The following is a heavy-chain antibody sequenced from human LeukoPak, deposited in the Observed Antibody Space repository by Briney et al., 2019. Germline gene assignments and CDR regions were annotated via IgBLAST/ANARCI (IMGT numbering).Heavy chain of an antibody. D-gene: IGHD5-12*01. CDR3: ARDQNGYNSRPQSYYFDY. CDR1: GFTFSSYS. Sequence: PGGSLRLSCAASGFTFSSYSMNWVRQAPGKGLEWVSSISSSSSYIYYADSVKGRFTISRDNAKNSLYLQMNSLRAEDTAVYYCARDQNGYNSRPQSYYFDYWGQGTLVTVSS. CDR2: ISSSSSYI. J-gene: IGHJ4*02. V-gene: IGHV3-21*01.